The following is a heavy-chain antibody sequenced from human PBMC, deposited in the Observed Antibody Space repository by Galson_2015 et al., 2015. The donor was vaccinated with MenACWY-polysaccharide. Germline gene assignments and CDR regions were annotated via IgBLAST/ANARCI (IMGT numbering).Heavy chain of an antibody. Sequence: ETLSLTCTVSGDSVTRGTYYWGWLRQSSGQGLEWIGYMSDTGSANYNPSLRSRVSISIDTSKNQFSLTMTSVTAADTAMYYCAREPTYGESFGWFDPWGPGTLVTVSS. J-gene: IGHJ5*02. V-gene: IGHV4-61*01. CDR3: AREPTYGESFGWFDP. CDR1: GDSVTRGTYY. CDR2: MSDTGSA. D-gene: IGHD4/OR15-4a*01.